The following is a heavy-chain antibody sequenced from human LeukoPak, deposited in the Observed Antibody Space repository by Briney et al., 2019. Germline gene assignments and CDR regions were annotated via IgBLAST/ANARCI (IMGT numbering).Heavy chain of an antibody. V-gene: IGHV3-48*01. J-gene: IGHJ4*02. Sequence: PGGSLRLSCAASGFTLSSFGMNWVRQAPGKGLEWVSYIGTTTSTIYYADSVKGRFTISRDNSKNTLYLQMNSLRAEDTAVYYCARDTPNCSGGSCYSEWGQGTLVTVSS. D-gene: IGHD2-15*01. CDR1: GFTLSSFG. CDR2: IGTTTSTI. CDR3: ARDTPNCSGGSCYSE.